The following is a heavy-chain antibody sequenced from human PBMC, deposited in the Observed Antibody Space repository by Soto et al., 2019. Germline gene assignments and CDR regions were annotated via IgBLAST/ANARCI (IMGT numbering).Heavy chain of an antibody. V-gene: IGHV1-46*01. CDR3: AVSTTGTGRFYYYYGMDV. CDR1: GYTLTELS. J-gene: IGHJ6*02. D-gene: IGHD1-1*01. Sequence: ASVKVSCKVSGYTLTELSMHWVRQSPGKGLEWMGIINPSGGSTSYAQKFQGRVTMTRDTSTSTVYMELSRLRSDDTAVYYCAVSTTGTGRFYYYYGMDVWGQGTTVTVSS. CDR2: INPSGGST.